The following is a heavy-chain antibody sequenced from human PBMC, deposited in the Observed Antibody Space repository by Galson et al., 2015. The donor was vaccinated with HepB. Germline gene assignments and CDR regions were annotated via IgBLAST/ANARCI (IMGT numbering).Heavy chain of an antibody. J-gene: IGHJ4*02. CDR3: ARVAKYIPSSPTFEY. V-gene: IGHV3-7*01. CDR1: GFPFNGYW. D-gene: IGHD1-1*01. Sequence: SLRLSCAAPGFPFNGYWMSWVRQAPGKGLGWVANIKHDRSEKFYVESVQGRFTISRDNANNAVSLQMNSLRVEDTAVYYCARVAKYIPSSPTFEYWGQGTLVIVSS. CDR2: IKHDRSEK.